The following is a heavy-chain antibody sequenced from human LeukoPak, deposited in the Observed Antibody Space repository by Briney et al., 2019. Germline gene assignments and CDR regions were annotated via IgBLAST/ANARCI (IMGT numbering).Heavy chain of an antibody. Sequence: ASVKVSCKASGYTFTAYYMHWLRQAPGQGLEWMGWINPNSGGTKYAQKFQGRVTMTRDTSVSTAYMEVSRLRSDDTAVYYCATNPAATRGFDNWGQGTLVTVSS. J-gene: IGHJ4*02. V-gene: IGHV1-2*02. CDR1: GYTFTAYY. CDR2: INPNSGGT. D-gene: IGHD2-2*01. CDR3: ATNPAATRGFDN.